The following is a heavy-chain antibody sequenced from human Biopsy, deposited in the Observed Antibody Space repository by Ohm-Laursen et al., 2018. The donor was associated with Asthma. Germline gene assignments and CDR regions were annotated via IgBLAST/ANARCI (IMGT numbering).Heavy chain of an antibody. D-gene: IGHD1-26*01. Sequence: SLRLSCTASGFTFDDYAMHWVRQAPGKGLEWVSGISWNSGSIGYADSVKGRFTISRDSAKNSLYLQMSSLRAEDTALYYCAKGEWELLEANFDYWGQGTLVTVSS. J-gene: IGHJ4*02. CDR3: AKGEWELLEANFDY. V-gene: IGHV3-9*01. CDR1: GFTFDDYA. CDR2: ISWNSGSI.